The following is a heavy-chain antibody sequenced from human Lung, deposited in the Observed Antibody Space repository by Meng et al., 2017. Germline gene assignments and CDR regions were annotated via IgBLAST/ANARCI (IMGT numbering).Heavy chain of an antibody. D-gene: IGHD3-22*01. J-gene: IGHJ4*02. CDR1: GGTFSSSA. CDR3: ARALGLTTMMTY. CDR2: IIPLFDTT. V-gene: IGHV1-69*01. Sequence: QVQLVRPGAEVRKPGSSVKVSCKASGGTFSSSAISWVRQAPGQGLEWMGGIIPLFDTTHYAQNFQGRVSITADESTRTAYIELSSLRSEDTAVYYCARALGLTTMMTYWGQGTLVTVSS.